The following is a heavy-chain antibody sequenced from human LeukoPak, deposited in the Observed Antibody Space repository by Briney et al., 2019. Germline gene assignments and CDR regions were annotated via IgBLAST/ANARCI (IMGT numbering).Heavy chain of an antibody. CDR3: ARSLWFGELLFLYDY. J-gene: IGHJ4*02. CDR2: IYSGGST. D-gene: IGHD3-10*01. CDR1: GFTVNSNY. V-gene: IGHV3-53*01. Sequence: GGSLRLSCAVSGFTVNSNYMSWVRQAPGKGLEWVSVIYSGGSTYYADSVKGRFTISRDNSKNTLYLQMNSLRAEDTAVYYCARSLWFGELLFLYDYWGQGTLVTVSS.